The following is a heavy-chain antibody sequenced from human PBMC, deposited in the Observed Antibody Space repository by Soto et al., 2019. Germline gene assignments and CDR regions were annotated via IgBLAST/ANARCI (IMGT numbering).Heavy chain of an antibody. V-gene: IGHV3-13*01. CDR3: ARGSGSGYEEVGDY. Sequence: EVQLVESGGGLVQPGGSLRLSCAASGFTFSSYDMHWVRQGTGKSLEWVSGIGTAGDTYYPDSVKGRFTISRENDKNSLDHQMNSLRAEDTAVYYCARGSGSGYEEVGDYWGQGTLVTVSS. D-gene: IGHD5-12*01. J-gene: IGHJ4*02. CDR1: GFTFSSYD. CDR2: IGTAGDT.